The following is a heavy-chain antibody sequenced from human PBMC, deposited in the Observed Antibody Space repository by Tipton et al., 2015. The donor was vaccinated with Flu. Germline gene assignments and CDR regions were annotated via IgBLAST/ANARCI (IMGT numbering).Heavy chain of an antibody. Sequence: RSLRLSCAASGFTLSLYAIHWVRRAPGKGLEWVALISKDGSEKYFADSVKGRSTISRDNSRNMVSLQMNSLRAEDTAVYYCARDLPYGGTAFDIWGQGTMVTVFS. D-gene: IGHD4/OR15-4a*01. CDR3: ARDLPYGGTAFDI. CDR2: ISKDGSEK. J-gene: IGHJ3*02. V-gene: IGHV3-30*04. CDR1: GFTLSLYA.